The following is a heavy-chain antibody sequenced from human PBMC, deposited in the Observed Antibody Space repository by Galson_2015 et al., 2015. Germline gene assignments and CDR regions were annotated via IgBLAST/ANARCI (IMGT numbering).Heavy chain of an antibody. CDR2: ISGSGEST. V-gene: IGHV3-23*01. D-gene: IGHD3-10*01. Sequence: SLRLSCAASGFTFSNYGMTWVRQAPGKGLEWVSSISGSGESTYYADSVRGRFTISRDNSKNTLYLQMNTLRAEDTAIYYCAKTRSGNYLGMDDYWGQGTLVTVSS. CDR1: GFTFSNYG. J-gene: IGHJ4*02. CDR3: AKTRSGNYLGMDDY.